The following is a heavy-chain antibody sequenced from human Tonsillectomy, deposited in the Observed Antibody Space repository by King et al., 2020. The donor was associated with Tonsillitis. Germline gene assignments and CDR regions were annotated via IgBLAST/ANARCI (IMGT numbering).Heavy chain of an antibody. CDR2: ITSSSRFT. Sequence: VQLVESGGGLVKPGGSLRLSCSASGFTFSDYYMSWVRQAPGKGLEWVSFITSSSRFTNYADSVKGRCTISRDNAKNSLFLQMNSLRAEDTGFYYCARGTSAVPAAMLYWGQGTLVTVSS. CDR1: GFTFSDYY. V-gene: IGHV3-11*06. D-gene: IGHD2-2*01. J-gene: IGHJ4*02. CDR3: ARGTSAVPAAMLY.